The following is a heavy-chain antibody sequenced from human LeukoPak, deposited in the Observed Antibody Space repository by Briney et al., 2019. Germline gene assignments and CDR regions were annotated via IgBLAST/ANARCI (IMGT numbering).Heavy chain of an antibody. CDR3: ARAVDYDFWSGYYQATAGSYYFDY. CDR2: IKQDGSEK. Sequence: GGSLRLSCAASGFTFSSYWMSWVRQAPGKGLEWVANIKQDGSEKYYVDSVKGRFTISRDNAKNSPYLQMNSLRAEDTAVYYCARAVDYDFWSGYYQATAGSYYFDYWGQGTLVTVSS. V-gene: IGHV3-7*01. CDR1: GFTFSSYW. J-gene: IGHJ4*02. D-gene: IGHD3-3*01.